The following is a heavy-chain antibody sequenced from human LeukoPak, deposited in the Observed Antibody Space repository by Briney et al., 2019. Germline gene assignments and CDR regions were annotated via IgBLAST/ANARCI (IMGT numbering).Heavy chain of an antibody. D-gene: IGHD2-2*01. Sequence: GASVKVSCKASGYTFTGYVMHWVRQAPGQRLEWMGWINAGNDNTKYSQEFQGRVTFSRDTSASTAYMELSSLRSEDMAVYYCARAKLLPAATLVIDYWGQGTLVTVSS. CDR2: INAGNDNT. V-gene: IGHV1-3*03. J-gene: IGHJ4*02. CDR3: ARAKLLPAATLVIDY. CDR1: GYTFTGYV.